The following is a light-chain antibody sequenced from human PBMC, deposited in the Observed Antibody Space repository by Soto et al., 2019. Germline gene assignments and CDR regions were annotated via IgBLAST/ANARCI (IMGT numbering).Light chain of an antibody. Sequence: DIQLTQSPSSVSASVGDRVTINCRASQGINSWLAWYQQQPGKAPKLLIDGASTLQSGVPSRFSGSGSGTDFTLSISSLQHEDFATYYCQQASSFPLTFGGGTKVEIK. CDR2: GAS. CDR3: QQASSFPLT. V-gene: IGKV1-12*01. CDR1: QGINSW. J-gene: IGKJ4*01.